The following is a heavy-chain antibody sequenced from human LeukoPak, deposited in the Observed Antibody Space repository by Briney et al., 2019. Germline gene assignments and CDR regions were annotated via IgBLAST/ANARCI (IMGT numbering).Heavy chain of an antibody. Sequence: PGGSLRLSCAASGFTFSSYGMHWVRQAPGKGLEWVAVISYDGSNKYYADSVKGRFTISRDNSKNTLYLQMNSLRAEDTAVYYCARDLSWFGEFDYWGQGTLVTVSS. CDR1: GFTFSSYG. J-gene: IGHJ4*02. V-gene: IGHV3-30*03. D-gene: IGHD3-10*01. CDR3: ARDLSWFGEFDY. CDR2: ISYDGSNK.